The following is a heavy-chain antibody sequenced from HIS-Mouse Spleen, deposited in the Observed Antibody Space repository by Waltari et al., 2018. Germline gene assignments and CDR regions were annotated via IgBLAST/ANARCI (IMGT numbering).Heavy chain of an antibody. CDR1: GGTFSSYA. D-gene: IGHD6-6*01. V-gene: IGHV1-69*04. CDR3: AGDRIAARPDAFDI. Sequence: QVQLVQSGAEVKKPGSSVKVSCKASGGTFSSYAISWVRQAPGQGLEWMGRIIPNLGIANSAQNVQGRVTITADKSTSTAYMELSSLRSEDTAVYYCAGDRIAARPDAFDIWGQGTMVTVSS. CDR2: IIPNLGIA. J-gene: IGHJ3*02.